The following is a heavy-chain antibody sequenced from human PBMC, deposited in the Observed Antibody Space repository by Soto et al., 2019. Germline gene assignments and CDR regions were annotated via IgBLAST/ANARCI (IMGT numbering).Heavy chain of an antibody. V-gene: IGHV1-18*01. CDR3: ASLIAVAGHESAFDI. CDR2: ISAHNGNT. CDR1: GYTFTSYG. Sequence: ASVKVSCKASGYTFTSYGISWVRQAPGQGLEWMGWISAHNGNTNYAQKLQGRVTMTTDTSTSTAYMELRSLRSDDTAVYYCASLIAVAGHESAFDIWGQGTMVTVSS. D-gene: IGHD6-19*01. J-gene: IGHJ3*02.